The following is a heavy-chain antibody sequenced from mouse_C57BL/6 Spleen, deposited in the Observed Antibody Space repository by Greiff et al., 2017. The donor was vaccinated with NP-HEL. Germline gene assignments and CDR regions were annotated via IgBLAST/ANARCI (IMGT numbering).Heavy chain of an antibody. CDR1: GFTFSSYA. CDR3: ARDRGYDYDDAYYAMDY. J-gene: IGHJ4*01. V-gene: IGHV5-4*01. Sequence: EVQGVESGGGLVKPGGSLKLSCAASGFTFSSYAMSWVRQTPEKRLEWVATISDGGSYTYYPDNVKGRFTISRDNAKNNLYLQMSHLKSEDTAMYYCARDRGYDYDDAYYAMDYWGQGTSVTVSS. D-gene: IGHD2-4*01. CDR2: ISDGGSYT.